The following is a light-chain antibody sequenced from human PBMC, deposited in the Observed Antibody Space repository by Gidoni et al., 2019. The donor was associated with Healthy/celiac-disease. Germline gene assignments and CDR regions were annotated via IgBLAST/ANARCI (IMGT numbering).Light chain of an antibody. Sequence: QSALTQPASVSGSPVPSITISCTGTSSEVGGYKYVSWYQQHPGKAPKLMIYEVSNRPSGVSNRFSGSKSGNTASLTISGLQAEDEADYYCSSYTSSNTLVFGGGTKMTVL. CDR2: EVS. J-gene: IGLJ3*02. CDR1: SSEVGGYKY. V-gene: IGLV2-14*01. CDR3: SSYTSSNTLV.